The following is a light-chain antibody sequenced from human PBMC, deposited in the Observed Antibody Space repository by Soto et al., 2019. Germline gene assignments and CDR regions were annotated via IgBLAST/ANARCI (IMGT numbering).Light chain of an antibody. CDR2: DIS. CDR3: QQYENLPYT. Sequence: DIQMTQSASSLSASVGDRVTITCQASQVITNYLNWYQQKPGKAPKLLIYDISTSEIGVPSRFSGSGSGTDFTFTITGLQPEDIATYYCQQYENLPYTFGQGTKVDIK. J-gene: IGKJ2*01. CDR1: QVITNY. V-gene: IGKV1-33*01.